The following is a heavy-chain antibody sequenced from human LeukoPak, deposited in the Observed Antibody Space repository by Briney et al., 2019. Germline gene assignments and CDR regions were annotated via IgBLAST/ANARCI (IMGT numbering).Heavy chain of an antibody. J-gene: IGHJ4*02. D-gene: IGHD3-16*01. V-gene: IGHV7-4-1*02. CDR3: ARGITDFGGGGLFDY. CDR2: IHTNTGNP. Sequence: ASVKVSCKASGYSFINKAMNWVRQAPGQGLEWLGWIHTNTGNPTYAQGFTGRFVFSLDTFVSTAYLDISNLKTEDTAVYYCARGITDFGGGGLFDYWGQGTLVTVSS. CDR1: GYSFINKA.